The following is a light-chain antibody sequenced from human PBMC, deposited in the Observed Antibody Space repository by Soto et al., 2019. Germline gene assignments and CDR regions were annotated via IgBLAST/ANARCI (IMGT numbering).Light chain of an antibody. V-gene: IGKV1-39*01. CDR1: QSISSY. CDR3: QQSYSAPYT. CDR2: TAS. J-gene: IGKJ2*01. Sequence: DIQMTQSPSSLSASVGDRVTITCRASQSISSYLNWYQQKPGRAPNLLIVTASNLQSGVPSRVSGSASGTDFTLTISSLQPEDFATDYCQQSYSAPYTVGQGTRLDIK.